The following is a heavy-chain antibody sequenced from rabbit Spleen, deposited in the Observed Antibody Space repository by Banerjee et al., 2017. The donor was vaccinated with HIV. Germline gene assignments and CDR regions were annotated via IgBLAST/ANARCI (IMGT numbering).Heavy chain of an antibody. Sequence: QSLEESGGDLVKPGASLTLTCIASGVSFSVNSYMCWVRQAPGKGLEWIACIDDGDGSTYYASWAKGRFSISKTSSTTVTLQMTSLTAADTAIYFCARDQGYSFNFATGDFDLWGPGTLVTVS. CDR2: IDDGDGST. CDR1: GVSFSVNSY. J-gene: IGHJ4*01. CDR3: ARDQGYSFNFATGDFDL. D-gene: IGHD6-1*01. V-gene: IGHV1S40*01.